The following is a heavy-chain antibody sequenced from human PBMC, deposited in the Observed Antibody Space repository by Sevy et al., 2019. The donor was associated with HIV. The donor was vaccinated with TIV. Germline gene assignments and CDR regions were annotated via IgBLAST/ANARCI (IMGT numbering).Heavy chain of an antibody. Sequence: GGSLRLSCAASGFSVSRNHINWVRQAPGKGQEWISVIYSDGTTQYADSVKGRFTISRDTPNNTVYLQVSSLRADDTAVYYCARRLSSAWYFDFWGQGTLVTVSS. CDR2: IYSDGTT. J-gene: IGHJ4*02. CDR3: ARRLSSAWYFDF. D-gene: IGHD6-19*01. V-gene: IGHV3-53*01. CDR1: GFSVSRNH.